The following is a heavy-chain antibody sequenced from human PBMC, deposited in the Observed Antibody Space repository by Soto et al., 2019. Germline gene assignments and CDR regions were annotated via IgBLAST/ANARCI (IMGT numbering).Heavy chain of an antibody. CDR2: INPSGGST. CDR3: ARVGWAGDYVWGSYRNYFDY. J-gene: IGHJ4*02. D-gene: IGHD3-16*02. Sequence: GASVKVSCKASGYTFTSYYMHWVRQAPGQGLEWMGIINPSGGSTSYAQKFQGRVTMTRDTSTSTVYMELRSLRSDDTAVYYCARVGWAGDYVWGSYRNYFDYWGQGTLVTVSS. V-gene: IGHV1-46*01. CDR1: GYTFTSYY.